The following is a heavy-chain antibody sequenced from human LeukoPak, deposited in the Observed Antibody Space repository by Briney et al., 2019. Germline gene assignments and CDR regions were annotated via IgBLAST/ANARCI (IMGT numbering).Heavy chain of an antibody. J-gene: IGHJ4*02. CDR1: GYTFTGYY. CDR3: ARPNFWSGYYNDY. D-gene: IGHD3-3*01. Sequence: ASVKVSCKASGYTFTGYYMHWVRQAPGQGLEWMGWINPNSGGTDYAQKFQGRVTMTRDTSISTAYMELSRLRSDDTAVYYCARPNFWSGYYNDYWGQGTLVTVSS. CDR2: INPNSGGT. V-gene: IGHV1-2*02.